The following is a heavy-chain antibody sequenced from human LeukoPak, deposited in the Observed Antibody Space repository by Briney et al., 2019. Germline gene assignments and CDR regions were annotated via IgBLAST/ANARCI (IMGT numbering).Heavy chain of an antibody. V-gene: IGHV3-7*01. Sequence: GGSLRLSCAASGFTSSSYWMTWVRQAPGKGLEWVANIKQDGSEKYYVDSVKGRFTISRDNAKNSLYLQMNSLRVEDTAVYYCARRRGSYSYDYWGQGTLVTVSS. CDR2: IKQDGSEK. CDR1: GFTSSSYW. CDR3: ARRRGSYSYDY. J-gene: IGHJ4*02. D-gene: IGHD1-26*01.